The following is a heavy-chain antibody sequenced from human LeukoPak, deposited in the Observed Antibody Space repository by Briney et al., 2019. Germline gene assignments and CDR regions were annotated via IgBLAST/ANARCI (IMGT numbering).Heavy chain of an antibody. Sequence: PGGYLSLSCAGSGFTFNGFCLTWFGPSPGMGLEWCASMSSSKSYIYYADSVKGRFTISRDNSKNTLYLQMNSLRAEDTAVYYCAKMAFRELWSDAFDIWGQGTMVTVSS. CDR3: AKMAFRELWSDAFDI. CDR1: GFTFNGFC. V-gene: IGHV3-21*01. CDR2: MSSSKSYI. D-gene: IGHD5-18*01. J-gene: IGHJ3*02.